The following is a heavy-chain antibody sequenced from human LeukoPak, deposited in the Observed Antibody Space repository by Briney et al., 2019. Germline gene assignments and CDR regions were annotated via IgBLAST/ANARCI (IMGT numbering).Heavy chain of an antibody. CDR1: GFTFSSYA. CDR2: ISGSGGST. V-gene: IGHV3-23*01. Sequence: GGSLRLSCAASGFTFSSYAMSWVRQAPGKGLEWVSAISGSGGSTYYADSVKGRFTISRDNSKNTLYLQMNSLRAEDTAVYYCAKWDYDFWSGYAHFDYWRQGTLVTVSS. D-gene: IGHD3-3*01. CDR3: AKWDYDFWSGYAHFDY. J-gene: IGHJ4*02.